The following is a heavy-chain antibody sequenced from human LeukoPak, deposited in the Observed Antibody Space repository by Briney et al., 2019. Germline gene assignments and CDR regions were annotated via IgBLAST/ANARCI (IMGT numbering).Heavy chain of an antibody. CDR2: ISGSGDTT. CDR3: AKTPAAYFYYGMDV. Sequence: GGSLRLYCAASGFTFSNYAMSWVRQAPGKELEWVSGISGSGDTTYYADSVKGRFTISRDNSKNTLYLQMNSLRADDTAVYYCAKTPAAYFYYGMDVWGQGTTVTVSS. J-gene: IGHJ6*02. CDR1: GFTFSNYA. D-gene: IGHD2-2*01. V-gene: IGHV3-23*01.